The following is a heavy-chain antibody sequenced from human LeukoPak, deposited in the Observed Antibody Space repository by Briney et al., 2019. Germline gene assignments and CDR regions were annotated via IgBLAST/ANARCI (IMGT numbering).Heavy chain of an antibody. CDR1: GGSISSYY. CDR2: IYDNSGT. D-gene: IGHD6-13*01. CDR3: ARTTEAHSWQTRYYSYYMDV. J-gene: IGHJ6*03. Sequence: PSETLSLTCAVSGGSISSYYWSWIQKPPGKVLEMIGLIYDNSGTNYNPSLKSRVTISVDTSMNQFSLKLSSVTAADTAVYYCARTTEAHSWQTRYYSYYMDVWGKGTTVTVSS. V-gene: IGHV4-59*01.